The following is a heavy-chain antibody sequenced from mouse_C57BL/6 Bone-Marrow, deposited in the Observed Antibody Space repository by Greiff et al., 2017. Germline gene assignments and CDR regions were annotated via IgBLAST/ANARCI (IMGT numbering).Heavy chain of an antibody. J-gene: IGHJ3*01. CDR1: GFTFSDSY. CDR3: ARDGGGCWFAY. Sequence: EVKLMESGGGLVQSGRSLRLSCATSGFTFSDSYMEWVRQAPGKGLEWIAASRNKANDYTTEYSASVKGRFIVSSDADQSILYLQMHALRAEATVIYCDARDGGGCWFAYWGQGTLVTVSA. V-gene: IGHV7-1*01. CDR2: SRNKANDYTT.